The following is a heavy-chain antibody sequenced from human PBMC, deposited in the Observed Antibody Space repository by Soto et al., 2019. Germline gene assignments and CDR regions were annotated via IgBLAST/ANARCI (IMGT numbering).Heavy chain of an antibody. CDR3: ERGPLSIYSADFV. Sequence: GQLVQSGAEMRKPGASVMVSCKASGYTFTSYAMPWVRQAPGQRLEWMGWIKGGNGDTKYSQRFQHRVTITRDTSANTGYMVLSSATYEDTAICDCERGPLSIYSADFVWGRGTPVTVSS. CDR1: GYTFTSYA. V-gene: IGHV1-3*01. D-gene: IGHD6-13*01. CDR2: IKGGNGDT. J-gene: IGHJ4*02.